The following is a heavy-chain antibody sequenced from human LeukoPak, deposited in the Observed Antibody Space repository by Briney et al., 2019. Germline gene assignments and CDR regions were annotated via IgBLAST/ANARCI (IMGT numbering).Heavy chain of an antibody. D-gene: IGHD2-2*01. V-gene: IGHV3-30-3*01. CDR3: ARDPLEDIVVVPAANFDY. Sequence: GGSLRLSCAASGFTFSSYAMHWVRQAPGKGLEWVAVISYDGSNKYYADSVKGRFTISRDNSKNTLYLQMNSLRAEDTAVYYCARDPLEDIVVVPAANFDYWGQGTLVTVSS. J-gene: IGHJ4*02. CDR2: ISYDGSNK. CDR1: GFTFSSYA.